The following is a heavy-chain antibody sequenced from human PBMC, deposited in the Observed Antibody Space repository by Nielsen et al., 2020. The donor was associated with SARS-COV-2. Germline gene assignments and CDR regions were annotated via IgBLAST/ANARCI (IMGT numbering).Heavy chain of an antibody. D-gene: IGHD3-10*01. Sequence: GGSLRLSCAASGFTFNSYGMNWVRQAPGKGLEWVSALSGSGISTYYADSVKGRFTISRGNAKNSLYLQMNSLRAEDTAVYYCARDWSSGSGSSYYYYGMDVWGQGTTVTVSS. J-gene: IGHJ6*02. CDR3: ARDWSSGSGSSYYYYGMDV. V-gene: IGHV3-21*01. CDR1: GFTFNSYG. CDR2: LSGSGIST.